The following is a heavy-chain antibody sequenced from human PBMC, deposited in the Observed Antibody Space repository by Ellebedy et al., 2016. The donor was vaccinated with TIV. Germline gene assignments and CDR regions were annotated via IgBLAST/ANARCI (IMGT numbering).Heavy chain of an antibody. CDR3: ARKKADSGSFLCDI. CDR2: IFYSGST. D-gene: IGHD3-3*01. Sequence: SETLSLTCTVSGVSINSDDYYWSWIRQPPGKRLEWIGYIFYSGSTYYNPSLKSRVAITVDTSKNQFSLRLSSVTAADTAVYYCARKKADSGSFLCDIWGQGTVVTVSS. V-gene: IGHV4-30-4*01. J-gene: IGHJ3*02. CDR1: GVSINSDDYY.